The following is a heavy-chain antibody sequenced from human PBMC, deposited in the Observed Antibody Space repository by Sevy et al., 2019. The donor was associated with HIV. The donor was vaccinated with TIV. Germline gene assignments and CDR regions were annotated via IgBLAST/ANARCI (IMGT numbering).Heavy chain of an antibody. CDR1: GFTFNTHA. CDR2: ISGPGYST. D-gene: IGHD3-22*01. CDR3: AKALNPALESMIEVIFPTLKGFDV. V-gene: IGHV3-23*01. J-gene: IGHJ3*01. Sequence: GGSLRLSCAASGFTFNTHAMNWVRQAPGKGLEWVSVISGPGYSTHYADSVKGRFTISRDNSKNTLYLQINSLRADDTAVYYCAKALNPALESMIEVIFPTLKGFDVWGQGTMVTVSS.